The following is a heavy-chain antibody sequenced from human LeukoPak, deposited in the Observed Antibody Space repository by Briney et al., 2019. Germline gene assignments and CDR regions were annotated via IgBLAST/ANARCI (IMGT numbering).Heavy chain of an antibody. CDR2: IKEDGSER. Sequence: PGGSLRLSCEGSAFIFSGHWMNWVRQTPGKGLEWVASIKEDGSERQYVDSVKGRFSISRDNTKGSLFLQLNSLRAEDTAVYYCAPRYYYGMDVWGQGTTVTVSS. V-gene: IGHV3-7*03. CDR1: AFIFSGHW. CDR3: APRYYYGMDV. J-gene: IGHJ6*02.